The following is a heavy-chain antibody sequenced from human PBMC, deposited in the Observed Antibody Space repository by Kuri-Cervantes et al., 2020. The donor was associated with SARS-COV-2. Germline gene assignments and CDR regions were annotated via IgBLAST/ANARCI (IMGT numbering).Heavy chain of an antibody. Sequence: SQTLSLTCAVSGGSISSGGYYWSWIRQPPGKGLEWIGYIYYSGSTNYNPSLKSRVTISVDTSKNQFSLKLTSVTAADTAVYYCARGRVRSSGWPPTKYYFDYWGQGTLVTVSS. CDR1: GGSISSGGYY. J-gene: IGHJ4*02. CDR2: IYYSGST. CDR3: ARGRVRSSGWPPTKYYFDY. D-gene: IGHD6-19*01. V-gene: IGHV4-61*08.